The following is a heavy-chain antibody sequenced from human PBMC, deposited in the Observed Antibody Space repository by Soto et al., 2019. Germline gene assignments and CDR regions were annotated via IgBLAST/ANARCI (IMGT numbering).Heavy chain of an antibody. CDR1: VFDCTTYA. CDR2: IWFDGIKE. Sequence: LRLSSSVPVFDCTTYAMHWVRQTPDKGLEWVAIIWFDGIKEFYAESVRGRFTISIDTSKNTVFLQMNNVRAEDTALYYCTRATFDVWGQGTKVTVYS. CDR3: TRATFDV. J-gene: IGHJ6*02. V-gene: IGHV3-33*01.